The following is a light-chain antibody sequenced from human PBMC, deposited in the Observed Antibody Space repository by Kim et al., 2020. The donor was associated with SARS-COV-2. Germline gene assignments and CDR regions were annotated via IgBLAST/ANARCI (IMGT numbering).Light chain of an antibody. CDR3: QSYDRSLSGWV. J-gene: IGLJ3*02. V-gene: IGLV1-40*01. CDR1: SSNIGAGYD. Sequence: QRVTISCTGSSSNIGAGYDVHWYQRLPGTSPKLLMYGNTNRPSGVPDRFSGSKSGTSASLAITGLQAEDEADYYCQSYDRSLSGWVFGGGTQLTVL. CDR2: GNT.